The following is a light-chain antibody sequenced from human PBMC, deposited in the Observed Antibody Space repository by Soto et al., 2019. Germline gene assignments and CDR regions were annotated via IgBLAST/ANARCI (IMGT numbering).Light chain of an antibody. CDR3: QQYYSTLAIT. Sequence: EIVMTQSPATLSVSPGEIATLSCSASLSVSSNLAWYQQRPGQAPRLLIYGASTRATGIPARFSGSGSGTDFTLTISSVQAEDVAVYYCQQYYSTLAITFGQGTRLEIK. V-gene: IGKV3-15*01. J-gene: IGKJ5*01. CDR2: GAS. CDR1: LSVSSN.